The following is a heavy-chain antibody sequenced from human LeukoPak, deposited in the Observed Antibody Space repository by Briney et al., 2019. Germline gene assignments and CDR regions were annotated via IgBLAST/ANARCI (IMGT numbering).Heavy chain of an antibody. J-gene: IGHJ3*02. V-gene: IGHV4-4*02. CDR1: GGSISSSNW. D-gene: IGHD2-15*01. Sequence: SETQSLTCAVSGGSISSSNWWSWIRQPPGKGLEWIGEINHSGSTNYNPSLKSRVTISVDTSKNRFSLKLSSVTAADTAVYYCARDYCSGGSCYWDSGVAFDIWGQGTMVTVSS. CDR3: ARDYCSGGSCYWDSGVAFDI. CDR2: INHSGST.